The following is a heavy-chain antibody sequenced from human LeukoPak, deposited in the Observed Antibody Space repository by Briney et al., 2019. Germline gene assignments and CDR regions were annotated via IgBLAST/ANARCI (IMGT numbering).Heavy chain of an antibody. Sequence: SSETLSLTCAVYGGSFSGYYWSWIRQPPGKGLEWIGEINHSGNTNYNPSLKSRVTISVDTSKNQFSLKLISVTAADTAVYYCARRGDKYCSKTTCYRWFDAWGQGTLVTVSS. V-gene: IGHV4-34*01. CDR3: ARRGDKYCSKTTCYRWFDA. D-gene: IGHD2-2*01. CDR1: GGSFSGYY. J-gene: IGHJ5*02. CDR2: INHSGNT.